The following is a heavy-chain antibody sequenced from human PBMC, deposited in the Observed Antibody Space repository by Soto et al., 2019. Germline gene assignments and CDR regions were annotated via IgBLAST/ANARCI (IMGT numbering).Heavy chain of an antibody. CDR3: ARVYDAQRDWFDT. V-gene: IGHV3-23*01. D-gene: IGHD5-12*01. Sequence: PGGSLRLSCTASGFTFSNSAMSWVRQAPAKGLEWVSTITGRGRNTYYADSVEGRFTISRDNSKNTLYLQMNSLRAEDTAIYYCARVYDAQRDWFDTWGQGTQVTVSS. CDR2: ITGRGRNT. J-gene: IGHJ5*02. CDR1: GFTFSNSA.